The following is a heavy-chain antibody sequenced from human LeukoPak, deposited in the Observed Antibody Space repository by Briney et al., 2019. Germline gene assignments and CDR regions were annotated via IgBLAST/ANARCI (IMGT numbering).Heavy chain of an antibody. CDR1: GFTFSDYY. J-gene: IGHJ3*02. CDR3: ARDPYYYDSSPGAFDI. V-gene: IGHV3-11*01. Sequence: GGSLRLSCAASGFTFSDYYMSWFRQAPGKGLEWVSYISSSGSTIYYADSVKGRFTISRDNAKNSLYLQMNSLRAEDTAVYYCARDPYYYDSSPGAFDIWGQGTMVTVSS. D-gene: IGHD3-22*01. CDR2: ISSSGSTI.